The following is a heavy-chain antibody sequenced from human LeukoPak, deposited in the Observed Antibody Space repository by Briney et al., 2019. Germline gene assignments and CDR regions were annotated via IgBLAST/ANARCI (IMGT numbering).Heavy chain of an antibody. CDR2: ISAYNGNT. V-gene: IGHV1-18*01. J-gene: IGHJ5*02. D-gene: IGHD6-13*01. Sequence: ASVKVSCKASGYTFTSYGISWVRQAPGRGLEWMGWISAYNGNTNYAQKLQGRVTMTTDTSTSTAYMELRSLRSDDTAVYYCARDYQGRVAAAGKGQYNWFDPWDQGTLVTVSS. CDR1: GYTFTSYG. CDR3: ARDYQGRVAAAGKGQYNWFDP.